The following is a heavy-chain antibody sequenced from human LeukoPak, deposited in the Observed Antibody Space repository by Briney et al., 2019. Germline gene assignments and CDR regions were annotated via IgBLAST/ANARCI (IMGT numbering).Heavy chain of an antibody. CDR3: ARDSGSGSYSGY. J-gene: IGHJ4*02. D-gene: IGHD3-10*01. CDR1: GFTFSSYG. CDR2: IWYDGSNK. Sequence: GGSLRLSCAASGFTFSSYGFHWVRQAPGKGLEWVAVIWYDGSNKYYADSVKGRFTISRDNAKNTLYLQMNSLRAEDTAVYYCARDSGSGSYSGYWGLGTLVTVSS. V-gene: IGHV3-33*01.